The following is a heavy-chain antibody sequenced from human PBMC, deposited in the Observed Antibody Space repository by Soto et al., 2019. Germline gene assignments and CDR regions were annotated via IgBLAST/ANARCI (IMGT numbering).Heavy chain of an antibody. Sequence: GGSLRLSCTASGFTFGDYAMSWFRQAPGKGLEWVGFIRSKAYGGTTEYAASVKGRFTISRDDSKSIAYLQMNSLKTEDTAVYYCAKAGYYDFWSGTELPYYYYGMDVWGQGTSVTGSS. J-gene: IGHJ6*02. CDR3: AKAGYYDFWSGTELPYYYYGMDV. CDR2: IRSKAYGGTT. V-gene: IGHV3-49*03. CDR1: GFTFGDYA. D-gene: IGHD3-3*01.